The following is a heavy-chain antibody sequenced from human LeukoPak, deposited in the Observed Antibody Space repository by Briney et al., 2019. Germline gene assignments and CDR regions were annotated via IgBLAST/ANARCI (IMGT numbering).Heavy chain of an antibody. CDR3: ARGRYSGYDNWFDP. V-gene: IGHV1-2*06. J-gene: IGHJ5*02. CDR2: INPNSGGT. CDR1: GYTFTGYY. D-gene: IGHD5-12*01. Sequence: ASVKVSCKASGYTFTGYYMHWVRQAPGQGLEWMGRINPNSGGTNYAQKFQGRVTVTRDTSISTAYMELSRLRSDDTAVYYCARGRYSGYDNWFDPWGQGTLVTVSS.